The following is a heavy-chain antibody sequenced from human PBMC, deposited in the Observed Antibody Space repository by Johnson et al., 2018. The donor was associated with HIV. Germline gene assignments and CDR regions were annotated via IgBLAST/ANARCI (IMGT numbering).Heavy chain of an antibody. Sequence: QVQLVESGGGVVQPGRSLRLSCAPSGFTFSRYAMHWVRQAPGKGLEWVAFIQNDGANKYYADLVKGRFTISRDNSRNTVYLQMSKLRTEETAVYYCAKGEAQEGWIQLGSYAFDFWGRGTLVTVSS. J-gene: IGHJ3*01. V-gene: IGHV3-30*04. D-gene: IGHD5-12*01. CDR2: IQNDGANK. CDR1: GFTFSRYA. CDR3: AKGEAQEGWIQLGSYAFDF.